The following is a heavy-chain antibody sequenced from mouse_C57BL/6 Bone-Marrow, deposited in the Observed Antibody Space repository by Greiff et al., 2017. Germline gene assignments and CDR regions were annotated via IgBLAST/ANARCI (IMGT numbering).Heavy chain of an antibody. CDR1: GFNIKDDY. D-gene: IGHD6-5*01. Sequence: EVKVEESGAELVRPGASVKLSCTASGFNIKDDYMHWVKQRPEQGLEWIGWIDPENGDTEYASKFQGKATITADTSSNTAYLQLSSLTSEDTAVYYCTTGSLYYYAMDYWGQGTSVTVSS. J-gene: IGHJ4*01. CDR2: IDPENGDT. CDR3: TTGSLYYYAMDY. V-gene: IGHV14-4*01.